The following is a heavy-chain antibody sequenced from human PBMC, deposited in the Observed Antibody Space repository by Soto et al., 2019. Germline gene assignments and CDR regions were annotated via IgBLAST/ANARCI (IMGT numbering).Heavy chain of an antibody. CDR1: GFTFSYYA. V-gene: IGHV3-30*04. J-gene: IGHJ5*01. D-gene: IGHD4-17*01. CDR2: ISSDGRIE. CDR3: ARDEGVPGAGFDS. Sequence: QVQLVESGGGVVQPGRSLRLSCAASGFTFSYYAFHWVRPAPGKGLEWVSMISSDGRIENYADSVRGRFTISRDNSRNTLYLQMNSLRPDDTAVYYCARDEGVPGAGFDSWGQGNLVTVSS.